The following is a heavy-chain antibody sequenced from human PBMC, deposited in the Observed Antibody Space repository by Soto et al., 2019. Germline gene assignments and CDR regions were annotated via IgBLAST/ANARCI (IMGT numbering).Heavy chain of an antibody. CDR2: ISAYNGDT. V-gene: IGHV1-18*01. D-gene: IGHD6-19*01. CDR3: ARDRGVAPPVAGNTHYYYYMDV. J-gene: IGHJ6*03. Sequence: QDQLVQSGGEVKKPGASVKVSCKASGYSFTNYGITWVRQAPGQGFEWMGWISAYNGDTNYAQKLQGRVTMTTDASTSTAYLELRSLRSDDTAVYYCARDRGVAPPVAGNTHYYYYMDVSSKGTTVTVSS. CDR1: GYSFTNYG.